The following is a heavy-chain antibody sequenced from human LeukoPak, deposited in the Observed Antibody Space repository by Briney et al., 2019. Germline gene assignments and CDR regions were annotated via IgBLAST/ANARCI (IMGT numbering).Heavy chain of an antibody. CDR1: GFTFSSYA. J-gene: IGHJ3*02. CDR3: AKDSKAYYYDSRGTPDI. CDR2: ISGSGGST. D-gene: IGHD3-22*01. Sequence: TGGSLRLSCAASGFTFSSYAMSWVRQAPGKGLEWVSAISGSGGSTYYADSVKGRFTISRDNSKNTLYLQMNSLRAEDTAVYYCAKDSKAYYYDSRGTPDIWGQGTMVTVSS. V-gene: IGHV3-23*01.